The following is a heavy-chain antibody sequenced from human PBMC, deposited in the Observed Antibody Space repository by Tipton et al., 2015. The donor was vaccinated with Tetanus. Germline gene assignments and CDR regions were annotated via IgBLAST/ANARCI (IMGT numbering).Heavy chain of an antibody. CDR3: ASRVRGPAAY. D-gene: IGHD3-3*01. CDR2: IYHSGAT. CDR1: GDSISSDNW. J-gene: IGHJ4*02. Sequence: LRLSCTVSGDSISSDNWWSWVRQPPGRGLEWIGEIYHSGATNYNSSLKSRVAISVYKSRNQFSLKVNSVTAADTAFYYCASRVRGPAAYWGQGILVTVSS. V-gene: IGHV4-4*02.